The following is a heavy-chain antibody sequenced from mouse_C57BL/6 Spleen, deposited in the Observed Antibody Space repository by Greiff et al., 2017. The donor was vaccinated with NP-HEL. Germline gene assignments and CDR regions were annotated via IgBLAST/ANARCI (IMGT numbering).Heavy chain of an antibody. J-gene: IGHJ3*01. CDR1: GYTFTDYN. D-gene: IGHD2-10*02. Sequence: EVQLQQSGPELVKPGASVKIPCKASGYTFTDYNMDWVKQSHGKSLEWIGDINPNNGGTIYNQKFKGKATLTVDKSSSTAYMELRSLTSEDTAVYYCARRGDGYGAWFAYWGQGTLVTVSA. CDR2: INPNNGGT. CDR3: ARRGDGYGAWFAY. V-gene: IGHV1-18*01.